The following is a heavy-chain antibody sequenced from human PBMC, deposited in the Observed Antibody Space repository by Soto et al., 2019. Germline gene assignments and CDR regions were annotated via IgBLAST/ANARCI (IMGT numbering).Heavy chain of an antibody. CDR1: GGSISSGDYY. CDR2: IYYSGST. D-gene: IGHD6-13*01. V-gene: IGHV4-39*01. Sequence: SETLSLTCTVSGGSISSGDYYWSWIRQPPGKGLEWIGCIYYSGSTYYNPSLKSRVTISVDTSKNQFSLKLSSVTAADTAVYYCARMEAAAGTSWSLRPKNWFDLCGQGTLVTVSS. CDR3: ARMEAAAGTSWSLRPKNWFDL. J-gene: IGHJ5*02.